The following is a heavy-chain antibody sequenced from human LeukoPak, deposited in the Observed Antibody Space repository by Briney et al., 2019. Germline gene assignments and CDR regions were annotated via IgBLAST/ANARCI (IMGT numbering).Heavy chain of an antibody. CDR3: AKIDYGSGSYYIIPVGDY. CDR2: IRYDGSNK. V-gene: IGHV3-30*02. CDR1: GFTFSSYG. D-gene: IGHD3-10*01. Sequence: DPGGSLRLSCAASGFTFSSYGMHWVRQAPGKGLEWVAFIRYDGSNKYYADSVKGRFTISRDNSKNTLYLQMNSLRAEDTAVYYCAKIDYGSGSYYIIPVGDYWGQGTLVTVSS. J-gene: IGHJ4*02.